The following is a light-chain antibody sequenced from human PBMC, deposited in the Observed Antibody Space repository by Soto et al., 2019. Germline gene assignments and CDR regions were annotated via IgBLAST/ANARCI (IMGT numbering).Light chain of an antibody. Sequence: DIQMTQSPLTLSASVGDRVTITCRASQSINNWLAWYQQKPGKAPKLLLYGASSRDSGVPPRFSGSGSGTEFTLTISSLQPDDFATYYCQQYNRYSGMFGQGTKV. CDR3: QQYNRYSGM. J-gene: IGKJ1*01. CDR2: GAS. V-gene: IGKV1-5*01. CDR1: QSINNW.